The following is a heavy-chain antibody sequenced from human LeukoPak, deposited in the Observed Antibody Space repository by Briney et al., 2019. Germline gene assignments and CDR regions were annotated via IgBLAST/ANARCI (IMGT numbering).Heavy chain of an antibody. Sequence: GGSLRLSCTASGFTFSNYWMRWVRQAPGKGLEWVAAIRQDGNEIYYADSVKARFTVSRDNTKKSLYLQMNSLRAEDTAVYYCTKEDFDYWGQGSLVPVSS. J-gene: IGHJ4*02. V-gene: IGHV3-7*01. CDR3: TKEDFDY. CDR2: IRQDGNEI. CDR1: GFTFSNYW.